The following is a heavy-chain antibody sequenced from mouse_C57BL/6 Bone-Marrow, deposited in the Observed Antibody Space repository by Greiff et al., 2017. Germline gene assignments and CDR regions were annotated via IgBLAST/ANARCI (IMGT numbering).Heavy chain of an antibody. CDR3: AITTVVAFDY. J-gene: IGHJ2*01. D-gene: IGHD1-1*01. CDR1: GYTFTSYT. Sequence: VQGVESGAELARPGASVKMSCKASGYTFTSYTMHWVKQRPGQGLEWIGYINPSSGYTKYNQKFKDKATLTADKSSSTAYMQLSSLTSEDSAVYYCAITTVVAFDYWGQGTTLTVSS. CDR2: INPSSGYT. V-gene: IGHV1-4*01.